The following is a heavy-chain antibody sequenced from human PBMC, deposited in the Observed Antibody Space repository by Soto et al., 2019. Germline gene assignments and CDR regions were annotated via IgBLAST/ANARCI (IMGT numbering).Heavy chain of an antibody. CDR1: GFTFSSYG. D-gene: IGHD6-19*01. Sequence: QVQLVESGGGVVQPGRSLRLSCAASGFTFSSYGMHWVRQAPGKGLEWVAVISYDGSNKYYADSVKGRFTISRDNSKNTLYLQMNSLRAEDTAVYYCASSHTLRWLVEGMDVWGQGTTVTVSS. V-gene: IGHV3-30*03. CDR2: ISYDGSNK. CDR3: ASSHTLRWLVEGMDV. J-gene: IGHJ6*02.